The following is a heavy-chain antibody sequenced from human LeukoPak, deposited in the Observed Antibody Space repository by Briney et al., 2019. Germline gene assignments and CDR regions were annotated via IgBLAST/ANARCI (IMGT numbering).Heavy chain of an antibody. CDR1: GFTFSTSW. J-gene: IGHJ4*02. D-gene: IGHD4-17*01. V-gene: IGHV3-7*04. CDR2: INPDGSEK. Sequence: PGGSLRLSCSASGFTFSTSWMTRVRQAPGKGLEWVAHINPDGSEKYYVDSVKGRFTISRDTAKKSLYLQMNSLRAGVTAVYYWARGHYGRDYWGQGTLVTVSS. CDR3: ARGHYGRDY.